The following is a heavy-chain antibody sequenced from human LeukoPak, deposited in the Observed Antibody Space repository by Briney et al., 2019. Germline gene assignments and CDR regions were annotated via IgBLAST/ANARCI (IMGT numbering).Heavy chain of an antibody. CDR3: AREGTYDSSDYYIDY. Sequence: ASVKVSCKASGYTFTSYYMHWVRQAPGQGLEWMGIINPSGGSTEYAQKFQGRFTMTRDTSTSTVYMEVSSLTSEDTAVYYCAREGTYDSSDYYIDYWGQGTLVTVSS. CDR2: INPSGGST. V-gene: IGHV1-46*01. J-gene: IGHJ4*02. D-gene: IGHD3-22*01. CDR1: GYTFTSYY.